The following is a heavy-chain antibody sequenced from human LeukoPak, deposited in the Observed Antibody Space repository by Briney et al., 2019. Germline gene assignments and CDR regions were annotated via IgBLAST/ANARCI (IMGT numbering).Heavy chain of an antibody. CDR2: ISSSGSTI. D-gene: IGHD2-15*01. J-gene: IGHJ2*01. Sequence: GGPLRLSCAASGFTFSSYEMNWVCQAPGKGLEWVSYISSSGSTIYYADSVKGRFTISRDNAKNSLYLQMNSLGAEDTAVYYCAREVMVVAATTFWYFDLWGRGTLVTVSS. CDR1: GFTFSSYE. CDR3: AREVMVVAATTFWYFDL. V-gene: IGHV3-48*03.